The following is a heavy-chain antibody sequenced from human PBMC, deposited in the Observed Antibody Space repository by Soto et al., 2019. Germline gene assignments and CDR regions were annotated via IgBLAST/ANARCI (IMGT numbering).Heavy chain of an antibody. D-gene: IGHD4-4*01. Sequence: ASVKVSCKASGYIFTGYYIHWVRQAPGQGLEWMGSINPISGVTYYPQNFQGRVTMTRDTPITTAYMELSSLRSHDTAIYYCARTTTFRSFQAFDYWGQGTLVTVSS. CDR2: INPISGVT. J-gene: IGHJ4*02. V-gene: IGHV1-2*02. CDR1: GYIFTGYY. CDR3: ARTTTFRSFQAFDY.